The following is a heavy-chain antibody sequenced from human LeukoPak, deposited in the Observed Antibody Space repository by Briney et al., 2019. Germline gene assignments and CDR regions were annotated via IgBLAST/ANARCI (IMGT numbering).Heavy chain of an antibody. J-gene: IGHJ3*02. CDR3: ARDKRIAARPRSSAFDI. Sequence: SETPSLTCTVSGGSISSYYWSWIRQPPGKGLEWIGYIYYSGSTNYNPSLKSRVTMSVDTSKNQFSLKLSSVTAADTAVYYCARDKRIAARPRSSAFDIWGQGTMVTVSS. V-gene: IGHV4-59*12. D-gene: IGHD6-6*01. CDR1: GGSISSYY. CDR2: IYYSGST.